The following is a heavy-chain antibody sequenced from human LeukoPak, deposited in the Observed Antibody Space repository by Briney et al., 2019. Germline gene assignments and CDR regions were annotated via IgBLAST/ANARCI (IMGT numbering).Heavy chain of an antibody. Sequence: SETLSLTCTVSGSSISSYYWSWIRQPPGKGLEWIGYIYYSGSTNYNPSLKSRVTISVDTSKNQFSLKLSSVTAADTAVYYCAREVRFGELLFDYWGQGTLVTVSS. CDR3: AREVRFGELLFDY. CDR1: GSSISSYY. J-gene: IGHJ4*02. D-gene: IGHD3-10*01. V-gene: IGHV4-59*01. CDR2: IYYSGST.